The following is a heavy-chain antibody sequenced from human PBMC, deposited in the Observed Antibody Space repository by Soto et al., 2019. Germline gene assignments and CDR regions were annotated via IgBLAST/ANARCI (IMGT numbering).Heavy chain of an antibody. CDR2: IQSGGTT. CDR3: ARDDVLCDGGRCYGILLDV. CDR1: GFTVSSTY. Sequence: EVQLVESGGGLVKPGGSLRLSCAASGFTVSSTYMNWVRQAPGKGLEWVSLIQSGGTTYYADSVKGRFTTSRDTSENTLNLQMDSLRVADTAVYYCARDDVLCDGGRCYGILLDVWGKGTTVTVSS. J-gene: IGHJ6*04. V-gene: IGHV3-66*01. D-gene: IGHD2-15*01.